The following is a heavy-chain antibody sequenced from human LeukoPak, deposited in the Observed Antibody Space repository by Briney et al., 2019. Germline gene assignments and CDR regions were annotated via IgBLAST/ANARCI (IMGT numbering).Heavy chain of an antibody. J-gene: IGHJ4*02. D-gene: IGHD4-23*01. Sequence: GGSLRLSCAASGFTFSSYGMHRVRQAPGKGLEWVAVISYDGSNKYYADSVKGRFTISRDNSKNTLYLQMNSLRAEDTAVYYCAKSGTTVVTPADYWGQGTLVTVSS. CDR3: AKSGTTVVTPADY. V-gene: IGHV3-30*18. CDR2: ISYDGSNK. CDR1: GFTFSSYG.